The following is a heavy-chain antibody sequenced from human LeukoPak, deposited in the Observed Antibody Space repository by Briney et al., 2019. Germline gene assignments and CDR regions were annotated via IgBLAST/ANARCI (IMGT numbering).Heavy chain of an antibody. Sequence: SETLSLTCTVSGGSISSSSYYWGWIRQPPGKGLEWIGSIYYSGSTYYNPPLKSRVTISVDTSKNQFSLKLSSVTAADTAVYYCASQLMTTVTTFRWGVNWFDPWGQGTLVTVSS. CDR1: GGSISSSSYY. CDR3: ASQLMTTVTTFRWGVNWFDP. D-gene: IGHD4-17*01. J-gene: IGHJ5*02. CDR2: IYYSGST. V-gene: IGHV4-39*07.